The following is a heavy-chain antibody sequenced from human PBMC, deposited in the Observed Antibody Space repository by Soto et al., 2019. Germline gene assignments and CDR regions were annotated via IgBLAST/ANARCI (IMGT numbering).Heavy chain of an antibody. D-gene: IGHD6-19*01. CDR2: IKSKTDGGTT. CDR1: GFTFSNAW. V-gene: IGHV3-15*07. Sequence: ESGGGLVKPGGSLRLSCAASGFTFSNAWMNWVRQAPGKGLEWVGRIKSKTDGGTTDYAAPVKGRFTISRDDSKNTLYLQMNSLKTEDTAVYYCPTDCSSGWMFDYWGQGTLVTVSS. J-gene: IGHJ4*02. CDR3: PTDCSSGWMFDY.